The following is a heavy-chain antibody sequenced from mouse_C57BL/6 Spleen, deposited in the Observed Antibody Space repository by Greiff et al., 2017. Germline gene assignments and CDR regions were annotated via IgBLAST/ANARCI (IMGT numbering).Heavy chain of an antibody. J-gene: IGHJ4*01. Sequence: EVQGVESGAELVKPGASVKLSCTASGFNIKDYYMHWVKQRTEQGLEWIGRIDPEDGETKYAPNFPGKATITAATSSNTAYLQLSSLTSDDTAVYYCARGDYALYYYAMDYWGQVTSVTVSS. V-gene: IGHV14-2*01. CDR1: GFNIKDYY. CDR2: IDPEDGET. D-gene: IGHD2-4*01. CDR3: ARGDYALYYYAMDY.